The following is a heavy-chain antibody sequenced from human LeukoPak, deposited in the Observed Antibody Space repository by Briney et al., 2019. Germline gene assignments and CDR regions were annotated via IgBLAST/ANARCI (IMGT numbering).Heavy chain of an antibody. V-gene: IGHV4-30-4*01. CDR3: ATSRDGWFDP. J-gene: IGHJ5*02. Sequence: SQTLSLTCTVSGGSLSSGDYHWSWSRQPPGTGLEWIGYIHYSGTTYYSPSLKSRVTISVDTSKNQFSLKFTSVTAADTAVYYCATSRDGWFDPWGQGTLVTVSS. CDR2: IHYSGTT. CDR1: GGSLSSGDYH.